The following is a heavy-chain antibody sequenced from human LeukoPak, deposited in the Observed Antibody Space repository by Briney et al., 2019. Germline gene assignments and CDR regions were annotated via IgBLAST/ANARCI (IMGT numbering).Heavy chain of an antibody. J-gene: IGHJ4*02. Sequence: PSETLSLTCTVSGGSISSSSYYWGWIRQPPGKGLEWIGSIYYSGSTYYNPSLKSRVTISVDTSKNQFSLKLSSVTAADTAVYYCARLWVSGVVVPAALYFDYWGQGTLVTVSS. CDR3: ARLWVSGVVVPAALYFDY. CDR2: IYYSGST. CDR1: GGSISSSSYY. V-gene: IGHV4-39*01. D-gene: IGHD2-2*01.